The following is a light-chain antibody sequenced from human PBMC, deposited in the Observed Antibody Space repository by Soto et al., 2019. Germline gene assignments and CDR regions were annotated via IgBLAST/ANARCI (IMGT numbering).Light chain of an antibody. V-gene: IGKV3-20*01. J-gene: IGKJ1*01. CDR2: GTS. Sequence: IELTHPPVTMNLSPGERATLSCRASQSVSSSYLAWYQQKPGQAPRLLIYGTSSRATAIPDRFSGSGSGTDFTLTISRLEPEDFAVYYCQQYGSSSWTFGQGTKV. CDR1: QSVSSSY. CDR3: QQYGSSSWT.